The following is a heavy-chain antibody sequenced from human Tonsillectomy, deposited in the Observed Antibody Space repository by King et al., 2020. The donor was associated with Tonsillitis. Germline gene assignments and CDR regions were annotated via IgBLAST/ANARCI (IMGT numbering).Heavy chain of an antibody. V-gene: IGHV4-59*01. D-gene: IGHD2-8*01. CDR3: ARVAGTYGGLGQLSFDY. Sequence: VQLQESGPGLVKPSETLSLTCTVSGGSISTYYWSWIRQTPGKGLEWIGYIYYSESTNYNPSLKSRVTISLDTSKNQFSLKLSSVTAADTAVYYCARVAGTYGGLGQLSFDYWGQGTLVTVSS. CDR1: GGSISTYY. J-gene: IGHJ4*02. CDR2: IYYSEST.